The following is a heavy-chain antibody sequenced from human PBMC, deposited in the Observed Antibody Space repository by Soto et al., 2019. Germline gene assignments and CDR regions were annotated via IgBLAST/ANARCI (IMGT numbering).Heavy chain of an antibody. V-gene: IGHV1-2*04. D-gene: IGHD3-3*01. CDR3: ARGGTIFGNDYYGMDV. CDR2: VNPNSGGT. J-gene: IGHJ6*02. CDR1: GYTFTNYY. Sequence: QVQLEQSGAEVKKPGASVKVSCKASGYTFTNYYIHWVRQAPGQGLEWMGWVNPNSGGTNNAQKFQGWVTMTRDTSISPAYMEVNRLTSDDTAVYYCARGGTIFGNDYYGMDVWGQGTTVTVSS.